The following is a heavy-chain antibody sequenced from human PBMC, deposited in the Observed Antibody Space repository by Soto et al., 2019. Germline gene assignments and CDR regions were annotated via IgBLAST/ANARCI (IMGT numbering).Heavy chain of an antibody. V-gene: IGHV3-21*01. CDR1: GFTFRSSS. J-gene: IGHJ1*01. CDR2: ISSSSRNI. D-gene: IGHD2-8*01. Sequence: GGSFRSCFAASGFTFRSSSVNWVRQAPGKVLEWVSFISSSSRNIYYTYSVKGRFTISRDNAKNSLYLQMNSLSAEDTAIYYCMRCRPGFLGIFYFRGQVT. CDR3: MRCRPGFLGIFYF.